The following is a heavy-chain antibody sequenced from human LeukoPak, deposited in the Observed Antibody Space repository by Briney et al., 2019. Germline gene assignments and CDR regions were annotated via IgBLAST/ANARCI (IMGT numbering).Heavy chain of an antibody. CDR2: ISTAGTT. CDR3: AGQNVPTPHDY. D-gene: IGHD2-2*01. V-gene: IGHV4-30-2*01. Sequence: PSQTLSLTCTVAVGSISSGGYYWSWIRQPPGKGLEWIAYISTAGTTFYNPSLKSRVTISLDRSKNQFSLNLTSITAADTAVYYCAGQNVPTPHDYWGQGTQVTVSS. J-gene: IGHJ4*02. CDR1: VGSISSGGYY.